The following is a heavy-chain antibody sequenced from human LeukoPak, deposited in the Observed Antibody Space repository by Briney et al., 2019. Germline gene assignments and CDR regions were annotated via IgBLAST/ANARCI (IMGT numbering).Heavy chain of an antibody. CDR3: ARLGGSWYFDY. CDR1: GFTVSSSY. J-gene: IGHJ4*02. CDR2: IHSGGST. Sequence: PGGSLRLSCAASGFTVSSSYMSWVRQGPGKGLEWFSVIHSGGSTYYAASVEGRFTISRDNSKSTLYLQMNTLRAEDTAVYYCARLGGSWYFDYWGQGTLVTVSS. V-gene: IGHV3-53*01. D-gene: IGHD2-15*01.